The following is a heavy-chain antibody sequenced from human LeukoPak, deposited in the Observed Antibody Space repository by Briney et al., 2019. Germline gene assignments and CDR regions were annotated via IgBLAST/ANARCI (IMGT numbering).Heavy chain of an antibody. J-gene: IGHJ4*02. CDR1: GGTFSSYA. D-gene: IGHD3-3*01. Sequence: GASVKVSCKASGGTFSSYAISWVRQAPGQGLEWMGGIIPIFGTANYAQKFQGRVTITTDESTSTAYMELSSLRPEDTAVYYCARVVSSIFGNWGQGTLVTVSS. V-gene: IGHV1-69*05. CDR3: ARVVSSIFGN. CDR2: IIPIFGTA.